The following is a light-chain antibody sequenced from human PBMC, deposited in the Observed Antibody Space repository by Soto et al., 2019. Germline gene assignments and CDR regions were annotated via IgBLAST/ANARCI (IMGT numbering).Light chain of an antibody. CDR2: EVS. J-gene: IGLJ1*01. V-gene: IGLV2-14*01. CDR1: SSDVGGYNC. Sequence: QTVLPQPASVSGSPGHSITISCTGTSSDVGGYNCVSWYQQHPGKAPKLMIYEVSNRPSGVSNRFSGSKSGNTASLTISGLQAEEEADYYCSSYTSSSTSVFGTGTKVTVL. CDR3: SSYTSSSTSV.